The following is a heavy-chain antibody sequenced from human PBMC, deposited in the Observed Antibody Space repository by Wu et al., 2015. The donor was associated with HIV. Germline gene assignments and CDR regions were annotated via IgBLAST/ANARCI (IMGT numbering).Heavy chain of an antibody. V-gene: IGHV1-18*01. Sequence: QVQLVQSGAEVKKPGASVKVSCKASGYTFSSYGISWVRQAPGQGLEWMGWISAYNGNTNYAQKLQGRVTMTTDTSTSTAYMELRSLRSDDTACITCARDSYLYWFRFNLLDYVGQGTLVTVSS. CDR3: ARDSYLYWFRFNLLDY. J-gene: IGHJ4*02. D-gene: IGHD1-1*01. CDR2: ISAYNGNT. CDR1: GYTFSSYG.